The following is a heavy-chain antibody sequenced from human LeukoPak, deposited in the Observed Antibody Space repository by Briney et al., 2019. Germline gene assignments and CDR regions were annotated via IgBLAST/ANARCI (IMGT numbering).Heavy chain of an antibody. Sequence: ASVKVSCKASGYTFTSYGISWVRQAPGQGLEWMGWINTNTGNPTYAQGFTGRFVFSLDTSVSTAYLQISSLKAEDTAVYYCARLYYDILTGYPLANYWGQGTLVTVSS. J-gene: IGHJ4*02. V-gene: IGHV7-4-1*02. CDR2: INTNTGNP. CDR1: GYTFTSYG. D-gene: IGHD3-9*01. CDR3: ARLYYDILTGYPLANY.